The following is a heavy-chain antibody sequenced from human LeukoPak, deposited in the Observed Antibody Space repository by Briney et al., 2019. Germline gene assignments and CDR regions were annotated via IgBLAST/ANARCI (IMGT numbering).Heavy chain of an antibody. V-gene: IGHV3-11*01. Sequence: PGGSLRLSGAASGFTFSDYYMSWIRQAPGKGLEWVSYISSSGSTIYYADSVKGRFTISRDNAKNSLYLQMNSLRAEDTAVYYCARWLQSEIPRGIDYWGQGTLVTVSS. J-gene: IGHJ4*02. CDR2: ISSSGSTI. D-gene: IGHD5-24*01. CDR1: GFTFSDYY. CDR3: ARWLQSEIPRGIDY.